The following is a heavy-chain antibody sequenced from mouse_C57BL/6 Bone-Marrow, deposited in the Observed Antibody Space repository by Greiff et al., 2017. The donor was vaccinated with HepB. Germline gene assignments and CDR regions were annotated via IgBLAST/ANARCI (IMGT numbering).Heavy chain of an antibody. Sequence: QVHVKQPGAELVMPGASVKLSCKASGYTFTSYWMHWVKQRPGQGLEWIGEIDPSDSYTNYNQKFKGKSTLTVDKSSSTAYMQLSSLTSEDSAVYYCASRYYGSSYDYFDYWGQGTTLTLL. D-gene: IGHD1-1*01. CDR1: GYTFTSYW. V-gene: IGHV1-69*01. J-gene: IGHJ2*01. CDR3: ASRYYGSSYDYFDY. CDR2: IDPSDSYT.